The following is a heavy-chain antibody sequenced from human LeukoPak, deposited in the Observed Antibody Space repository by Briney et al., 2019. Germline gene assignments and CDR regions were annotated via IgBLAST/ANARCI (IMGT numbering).Heavy chain of an antibody. J-gene: IGHJ3*02. Sequence: PSETLSLTCTVSGGSISSDYWSRIRQPPGKGLEWIAYLYYSGTTNYNPSLKSRVTISIDTSKNQFSLKLTSVTAADTAMYFCARRVTSSTSPRDAFDIWGQGTMVTVSS. D-gene: IGHD6-6*01. CDR3: ARRVTSSTSPRDAFDI. CDR1: GGSISSDY. CDR2: LYYSGTT. V-gene: IGHV4-59*01.